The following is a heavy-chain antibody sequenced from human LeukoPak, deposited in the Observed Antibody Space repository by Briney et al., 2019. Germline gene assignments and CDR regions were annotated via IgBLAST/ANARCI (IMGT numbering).Heavy chain of an antibody. D-gene: IGHD2-8*01. CDR2: IIPIFGTA. Sequence: SVKVTCKASGGTFSSYAISWVRQAPGQGLEWMGGIIPIFGTANYAQKFQGRVTITADKSTSTAYMELSSLRSEGPAVYFCARGGGVYESGGWPCDYWGQGTLVTVSS. J-gene: IGHJ4*02. CDR1: GGTFSSYA. V-gene: IGHV1-69*06. CDR3: ARGGGVYESGGWPCDY.